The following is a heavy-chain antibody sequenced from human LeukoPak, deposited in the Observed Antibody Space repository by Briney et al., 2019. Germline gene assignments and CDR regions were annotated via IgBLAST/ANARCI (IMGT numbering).Heavy chain of an antibody. Sequence: GGSLRLSCAASGFIFGSYWMHWVRQVPGKGLVWVSRVYTDGTTTDFAESVKGRFTVSRDNAKNSLYLKMDSLRAEDTAMYYCARSVVSPYGYFDLWGRGTLVTVSS. D-gene: IGHD4-23*01. V-gene: IGHV3-74*01. CDR1: GFIFGSYW. J-gene: IGHJ2*01. CDR2: VYTDGTTT. CDR3: ARSVVSPYGYFDL.